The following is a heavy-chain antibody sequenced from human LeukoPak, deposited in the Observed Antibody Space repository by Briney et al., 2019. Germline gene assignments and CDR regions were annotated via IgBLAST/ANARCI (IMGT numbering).Heavy chain of an antibody. CDR1: GYTLTELS. CDR3: ARGVKSYSNYLNYYYYMDV. V-gene: IGHV1-24*01. CDR2: FDPEDGET. Sequence: ASVKVSCKVSGYTLTELSMHWVRQAPGKGLEWMGGFDPEDGETIYAQKFQGRVTMTRNTSISTAYMELSSLRSEDTAVYYCARGVKSYSNYLNYYYYMDVWGKGTTVTVSS. J-gene: IGHJ6*03. D-gene: IGHD4-11*01.